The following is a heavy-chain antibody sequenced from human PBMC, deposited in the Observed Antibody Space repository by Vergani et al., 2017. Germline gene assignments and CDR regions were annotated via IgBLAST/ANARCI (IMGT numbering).Heavy chain of an antibody. CDR3: ARGPGGYCSGGSCSSFDY. D-gene: IGHD2-15*01. CDR1: GGSISSGSYY. V-gene: IGHV4-61*02. Sequence: QVPLPESGPGLVKPSQTLSLTCTVSGGSISSGSYYWSWIRPPAGKGLEWIGRIYTSGSTNYNPSLKSRVTISVDTSKNQFSLKLSSVTAADTAVYYCARGPGGYCSGGSCSSFDYWGQGTLVTVSS. J-gene: IGHJ4*02. CDR2: IYTSGST.